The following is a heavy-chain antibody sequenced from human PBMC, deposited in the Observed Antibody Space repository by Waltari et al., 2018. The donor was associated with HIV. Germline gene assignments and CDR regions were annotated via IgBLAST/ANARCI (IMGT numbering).Heavy chain of an antibody. CDR1: GFTFSSYW. CDR2: IKKDGSEK. V-gene: IGHV3-7*04. J-gene: IGHJ4*02. CDR3: ARGGFYGSGSKVN. D-gene: IGHD3-10*01. Sequence: EVQLVESGGGLVQPGGSLRLSCAASGFTFSSYWMSWVRQVPGKGLEWVANIKKDGSEKYYVDSVNGRFTISRDNAENSLYLQMNSLRAEDTAVYYCARGGFYGSGSKVNWGQGTLVTVSS.